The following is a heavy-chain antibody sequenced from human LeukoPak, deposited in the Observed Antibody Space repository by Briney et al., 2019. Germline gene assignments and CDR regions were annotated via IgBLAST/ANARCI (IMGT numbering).Heavy chain of an antibody. CDR3: VTAVTGAAFDL. V-gene: IGHV1-69-2*01. CDR1: GYTFTDDY. J-gene: IGHJ3*01. D-gene: IGHD1-14*01. CDR2: VDPEDGET. Sequence: ASVKISCKASGYTFTDDYIHWVQQAPGKGPEWMGRVDPEDGETKYSEKFQGRVTITADTSTDTAFMELSRLRSEDTAVYYWVTAVTGAAFDLWGQGTKVTVSS.